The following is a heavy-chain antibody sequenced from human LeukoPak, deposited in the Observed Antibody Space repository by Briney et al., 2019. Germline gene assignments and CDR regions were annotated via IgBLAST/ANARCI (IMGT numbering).Heavy chain of an antibody. J-gene: IGHJ5*02. CDR3: ARGSLVTRLSAQAVTNWFDP. D-gene: IGHD4-4*01. Sequence: SETLSLTCAVSGGSISSGGYSWSWIRQPPGKGLEWIGYIYHSGSTYYNPSLKSRVTISVDRSKNQFSLKLSSVTAADTAVYYCARGSLVTRLSAQAVTNWFDPWGQGTLATVSS. CDR1: GGSISSGGYS. CDR2: IYHSGST. V-gene: IGHV4-30-2*01.